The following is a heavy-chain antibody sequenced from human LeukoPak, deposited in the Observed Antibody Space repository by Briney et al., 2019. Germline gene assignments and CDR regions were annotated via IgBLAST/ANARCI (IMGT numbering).Heavy chain of an antibody. CDR1: GGSISSGDYY. Sequence: PSQTLSLTCTVSGGSISSGDYYWSWIRQPPGKGLEWIGYIDYSGSTYYNPSLKSRVTISVDTSKNQFSLKLSSVTAADTAVYYCATWFGELQFDYWGQGTLVTVSS. CDR3: ATWFGELQFDY. V-gene: IGHV4-30-4*01. D-gene: IGHD3-10*01. CDR2: IDYSGST. J-gene: IGHJ4*02.